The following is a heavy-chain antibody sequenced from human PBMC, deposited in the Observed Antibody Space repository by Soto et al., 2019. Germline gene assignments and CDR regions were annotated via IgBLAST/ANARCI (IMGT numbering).Heavy chain of an antibody. V-gene: IGHV1-3*01. D-gene: IGHD6-13*01. CDR3: ARVQGIAAPDY. Sequence: ASVKVSCKASGYTFTSYAMHWVRQAPGQRLEWMGWINAGNGNTKYSQKFQGRVTITWDTSASTAYMELSSLGSEDTAVYYCARVQGIAAPDYWGQGTLVTVSS. CDR1: GYTFTSYA. CDR2: INAGNGNT. J-gene: IGHJ4*02.